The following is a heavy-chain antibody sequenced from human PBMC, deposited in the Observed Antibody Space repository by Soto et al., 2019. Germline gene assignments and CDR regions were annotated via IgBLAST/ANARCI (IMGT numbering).Heavy chain of an antibody. Sequence: GGSLRLSCAASGFTFSSYDMHWVRQATGKGLEWVSAIGTAGDTYYPGSVKGRFTISRENAKNSLYLQMNSLRAGDTAVYSCAKAGYCVSTSCYFPFDYWGQGTLVTVSS. D-gene: IGHD2-2*01. CDR2: IGTAGDT. J-gene: IGHJ4*02. V-gene: IGHV3-13*01. CDR3: AKAGYCVSTSCYFPFDY. CDR1: GFTFSSYD.